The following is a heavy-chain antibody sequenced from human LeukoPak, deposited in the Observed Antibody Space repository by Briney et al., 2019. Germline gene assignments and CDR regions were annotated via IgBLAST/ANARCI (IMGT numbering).Heavy chain of an antibody. Sequence: SETLSLTCSVSNYSISSGYYWGWIRQPPGKGLEWIGNIYHSGNTYYNPSLKSRVTISIDTSKNQFSLKLSSVTAAHTAVYFXARGPVLYFTPHFDYWGQGTLVTVSS. CDR1: NYSISSGYY. D-gene: IGHD2-8*01. CDR3: ARGPVLYFTPHFDY. J-gene: IGHJ4*02. CDR2: IYHSGNT. V-gene: IGHV4-38-2*02.